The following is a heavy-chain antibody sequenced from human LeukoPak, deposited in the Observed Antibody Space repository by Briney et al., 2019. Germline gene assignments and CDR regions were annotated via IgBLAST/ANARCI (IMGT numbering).Heavy chain of an antibody. D-gene: IGHD5-12*01. CDR2: IGSSNGIT. V-gene: IGHV3-23*01. CDR3: ARNENSGWGYFDY. J-gene: IGHJ4*02. Sequence: GGSLRLSCAASRFTFNSYAMSWVRQAPGKGLEWVSVIGSSNGITFYVGSVKGRFTISRDNSKDTLYLQMNSLRAEDTAVYYCARNENSGWGYFDYWGQGTLVTVSS. CDR1: RFTFNSYA.